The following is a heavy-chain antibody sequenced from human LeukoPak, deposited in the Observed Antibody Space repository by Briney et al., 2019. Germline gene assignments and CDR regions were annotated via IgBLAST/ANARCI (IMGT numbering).Heavy chain of an antibody. CDR3: ARDLPDSSGYGDAFDI. J-gene: IGHJ3*02. Sequence: ASVKVSCKASGYTFTGYYMHWVRQAPGQGLEWMGWINPNSGGTNYAQKFQGWVTMTRDTSISTAYMELSWLRSDDTAVYYCARDLPDSSGYGDAFDIWGQGTMVTVSS. D-gene: IGHD3-22*01. CDR2: INPNSGGT. V-gene: IGHV1-2*04. CDR1: GYTFTGYY.